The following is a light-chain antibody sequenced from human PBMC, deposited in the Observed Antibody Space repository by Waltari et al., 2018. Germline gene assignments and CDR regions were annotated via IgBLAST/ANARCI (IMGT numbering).Light chain of an antibody. Sequence: AIRMTQSPSSFPASTGDRVTITCRASQQIAGYLAWYQQKPGKAPKLLIYAASTLQSGVPSRFSGSGSGTDFTLTISCLQSEDFATYYCQQYYSDPLTFGGGTKVEIK. CDR2: AAS. CDR1: QQIAGY. J-gene: IGKJ4*01. CDR3: QQYYSDPLT. V-gene: IGKV1-8*01.